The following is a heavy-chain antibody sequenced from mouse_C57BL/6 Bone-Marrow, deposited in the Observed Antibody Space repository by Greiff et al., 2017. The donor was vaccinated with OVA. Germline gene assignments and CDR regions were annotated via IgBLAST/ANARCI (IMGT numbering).Heavy chain of an antibody. CDR2: IHPNSGST. D-gene: IGHD2-10*01. CDR3: ARGWPTWDY. Sequence: QVHVKQSGAELVKPGASVKLSCKASGYTFTSYWMHWVKQRPGQGLEWIGMIHPNSGSTNYNEKFKSKATLTVDKSSSTAYMQLSSLTSEDSAVYYCARGWPTWDYWGQGTTLTVSS. V-gene: IGHV1-64*01. CDR1: GYTFTSYW. J-gene: IGHJ2*01.